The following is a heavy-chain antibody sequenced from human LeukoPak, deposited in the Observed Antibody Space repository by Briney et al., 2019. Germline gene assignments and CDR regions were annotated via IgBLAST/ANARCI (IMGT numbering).Heavy chain of an antibody. D-gene: IGHD4-11*01. CDR1: GFTVSSNY. Sequence: PGGSLRLSCAASGFTVSSNYMSWVRQAPGKGLEWVANIKQDGSEKYYVDSVKGRFTISRDNAKNSLYLQMNSLRAEDTAVYYCARLPRSQFFMDAFDIWGQGTMVTVSS. CDR2: IKQDGSEK. V-gene: IGHV3-7*01. CDR3: ARLPRSQFFMDAFDI. J-gene: IGHJ3*02.